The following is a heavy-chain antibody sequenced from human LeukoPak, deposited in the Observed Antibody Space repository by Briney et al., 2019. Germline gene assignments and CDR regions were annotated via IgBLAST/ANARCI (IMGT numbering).Heavy chain of an antibody. V-gene: IGHV3-7*01. CDR2: MNEDGSEI. CDR1: GFTFSSYS. J-gene: IGHJ3*01. Sequence: GGSLRLPCAASGFTFSSYSMTWVRQAPGTGLEWVTYMNEDGSEIYYVDSVKGRFTISRDNGKNSLYLQMNSLRADDTAVYYCARGVYAFDVWGQGTMVTVSS. D-gene: IGHD6-6*01. CDR3: ARGVYAFDV.